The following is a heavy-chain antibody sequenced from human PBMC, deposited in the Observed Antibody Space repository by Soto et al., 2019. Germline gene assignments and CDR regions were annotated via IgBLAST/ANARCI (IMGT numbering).Heavy chain of an antibody. J-gene: IGHJ6*03. CDR1: GYTFTSYG. Sequence: QVQLVQSGAEVKKPGASVKVSCKASGYTFTSYGISWVRQVPGQGLEWMGWISAYNGNTNYAQKLQGRVTMTTDTSTSTAYMELRSLRSDDTAVYYCARVPDIVVVPAAIEEYYYYYMDVWGKGTTVTVSS. D-gene: IGHD2-2*01. V-gene: IGHV1-18*01. CDR3: ARVPDIVVVPAAIEEYYYYYMDV. CDR2: ISAYNGNT.